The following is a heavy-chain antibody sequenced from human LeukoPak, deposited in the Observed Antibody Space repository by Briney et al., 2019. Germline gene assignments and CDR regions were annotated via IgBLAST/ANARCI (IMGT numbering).Heavy chain of an antibody. CDR2: IYYSGTT. CDR1: GGSISCGGYH. Sequence: SETLSLTCSVSGGSISCGGYHWSWIRQHPGKGLEWIGSIYYSGTTYYNPSLKSRVTMSVDTSENQFSLKLISVTAADTAVYYCARDVTGGGYFDYWGQGTLVTVSS. CDR3: ARDVTGGGYFDY. J-gene: IGHJ4*02. D-gene: IGHD3-16*01. V-gene: IGHV4-31*03.